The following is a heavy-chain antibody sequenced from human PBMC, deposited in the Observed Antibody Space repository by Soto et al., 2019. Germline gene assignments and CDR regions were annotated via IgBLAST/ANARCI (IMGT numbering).Heavy chain of an antibody. CDR2: ISSSSSYI. J-gene: IGHJ4*02. Sequence: GGSLRLSCAASGFTFSSYSMNWVRQAPGKGLEWVSSISSSSSYIYYADSVKGRFTISRDNAKNSLYLQMNSLRAEDTAVYYCARGSPARTYDFWSPKLTRPDYWGQGTLVTVSS. D-gene: IGHD3-3*01. CDR3: ARGSPARTYDFWSPKLTRPDY. V-gene: IGHV3-21*01. CDR1: GFTFSSYS.